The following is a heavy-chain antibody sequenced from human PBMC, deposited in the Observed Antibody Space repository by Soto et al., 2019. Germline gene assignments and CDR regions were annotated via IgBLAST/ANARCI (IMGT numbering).Heavy chain of an antibody. D-gene: IGHD6-19*01. J-gene: IGHJ4*02. CDR1: GYRFTNNG. V-gene: IGHV1-2*04. Sequence: EASVQVSWKASGYRFTNNGSNWVRQAPGKGLEWMGWINPNSGGTKYPQKFQGWVTMTRDTSISTAYMELSRLRSDDTAVYYCVTSRVSIAVAGETEYYFDYWGQGTLVTVSS. CDR3: VTSRVSIAVAGETEYYFDY. CDR2: INPNSGGT.